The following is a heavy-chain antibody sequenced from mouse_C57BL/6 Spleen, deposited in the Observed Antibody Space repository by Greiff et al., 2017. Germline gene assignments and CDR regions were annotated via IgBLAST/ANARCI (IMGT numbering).Heavy chain of an antibody. D-gene: IGHD2-4*01. Sequence: VMLVESGPGLVQPSQSLSITCTVSGFSLTSYGVHWVRQSPGKGLEWLGVIWSGGSTDYNAAFISRLSISKDNSKSQVFFKMNSLQADDTAIYYCAREAIYYDYDVDYAMDYWGQGTSVTVSS. CDR2: IWSGGST. CDR3: AREAIYYDYDVDYAMDY. J-gene: IGHJ4*01. V-gene: IGHV2-2*01. CDR1: GFSLTSYG.